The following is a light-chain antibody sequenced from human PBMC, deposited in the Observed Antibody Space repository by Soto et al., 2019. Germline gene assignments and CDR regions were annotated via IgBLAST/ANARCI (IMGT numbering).Light chain of an antibody. CDR1: SSDVGGYNY. J-gene: IGLJ1*01. V-gene: IGLV2-14*01. CDR3: SSYTSSSTPYV. Sequence: QSVLTQPASVSGSPGQSITISCTGTSSDVGGYNYVSWYQQHPGKAPKLMIYEVSNRPSGVPNRFSGSKSGNTASLTISGLQPEDEADYYCSSYTSSSTPYVFGTGTKVTVL. CDR2: EVS.